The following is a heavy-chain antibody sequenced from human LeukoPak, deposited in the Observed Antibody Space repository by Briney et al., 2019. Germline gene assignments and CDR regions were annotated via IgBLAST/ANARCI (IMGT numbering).Heavy chain of an antibody. Sequence: GGSLRLSCVASGFTVSSNYMSWVRQAPGKGLEWVSVIYSAGNTYYADSVKGRFTISSHNSKNTLYLQMNSLRVEDTAVYYCARGGTPGYSSGRIDYWGQGTLVTVSS. D-gene: IGHD6-19*01. J-gene: IGHJ4*02. CDR2: IYSAGNT. V-gene: IGHV3-53*04. CDR1: GFTVSSNY. CDR3: ARGGTPGYSSGRIDY.